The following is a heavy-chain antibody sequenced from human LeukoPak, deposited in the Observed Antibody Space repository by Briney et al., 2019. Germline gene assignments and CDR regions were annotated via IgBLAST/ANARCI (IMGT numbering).Heavy chain of an antibody. CDR1: GFVFSNYN. Sequence: GGSLRLSCAASGFVFSNYNMHWVRQAPGKGLEWVSYISSSSSTIFYADSVKGRFTISRDSASNSLYLQMSSLRDEDTAVYFCARERGGSYKDYWGQGALVTVSS. J-gene: IGHJ4*02. D-gene: IGHD1-26*01. CDR2: ISSSSSTI. V-gene: IGHV3-48*02. CDR3: ARERGGSYKDY.